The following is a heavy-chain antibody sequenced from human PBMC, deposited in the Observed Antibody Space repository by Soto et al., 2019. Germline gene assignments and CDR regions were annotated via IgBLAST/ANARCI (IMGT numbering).Heavy chain of an antibody. D-gene: IGHD3-22*01. Sequence: GGSLRLSCTISGFTFSSYAMRWVRQAPGKGLEWVAIISYNGSNKYYADSVKGRFTISRDNSKNTLYLQMNSLRAEDTAVYYWEKDTYYYDSSAHFDYWGQGTPVTVSS. J-gene: IGHJ4*02. CDR1: GFTFSSYA. V-gene: IGHV3-30*18. CDR2: ISYNGSNK. CDR3: EKDTYYYDSSAHFDY.